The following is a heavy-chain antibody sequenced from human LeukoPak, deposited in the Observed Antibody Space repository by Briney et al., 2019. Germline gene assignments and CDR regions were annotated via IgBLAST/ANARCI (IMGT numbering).Heavy chain of an antibody. CDR2: IVGSSSYT. CDR3: ARDPMWFGELLV. CDR1: GFNFRDYH. J-gene: IGHJ3*01. Sequence: GGSLRLSCAASGFNFRDYHMSWIRQAPGKGLEWVAYIVGSSSYTNYADSVKGRFTISRDNGENSLYLQMNSLRDEDTAVYYCARDPMWFGELLVWGQGTLVTVSS. V-gene: IGHV3-11*06. D-gene: IGHD3-10*01.